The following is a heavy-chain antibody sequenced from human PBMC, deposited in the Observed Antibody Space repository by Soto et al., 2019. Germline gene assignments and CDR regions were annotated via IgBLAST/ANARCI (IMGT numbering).Heavy chain of an antibody. J-gene: IGHJ4*02. Sequence: QMQLVQSGAEVKKTGSSVKVSCKASGYTFTYRYLHWVRQAPGQALEWMGWITPFNGNTNYAQKFQDRVTITRDRSMSTAYMELSSLRSEDTAMYYCAMSDSSGYYFVYWGQGTLVTVSS. V-gene: IGHV1-45*02. D-gene: IGHD3-22*01. CDR2: ITPFNGNT. CDR3: AMSDSSGYYFVY. CDR1: GYTFTYRY.